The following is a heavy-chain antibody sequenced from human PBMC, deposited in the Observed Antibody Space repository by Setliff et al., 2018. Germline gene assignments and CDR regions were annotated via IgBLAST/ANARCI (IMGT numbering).Heavy chain of an antibody. CDR1: GYTFTSYA. J-gene: IGHJ3*02. CDR3: ARGGPQTYYYDSSGYYLGLAAFDI. D-gene: IGHD3-22*01. Sequence: PSVKVSCKASGYTFTSYAMHWVRQAPGQRLEWMGWINAGNGNTKYSQKFQGRVTITRDTSASTAYMELSSLRSEDTAVYYCARGGPQTYYYDSSGYYLGLAAFDIWGQGTMVTVSS. CDR2: INAGNGNT. V-gene: IGHV1-3*01.